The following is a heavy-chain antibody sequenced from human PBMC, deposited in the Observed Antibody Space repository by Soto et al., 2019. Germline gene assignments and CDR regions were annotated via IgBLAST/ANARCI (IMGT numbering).Heavy chain of an antibody. J-gene: IGHJ4*02. CDR3: VLEVRAKSFDH. CDR2: IISSGGST. CDR1: GGTFSDYG. Sequence: GGSLRLSWAVSGGTFSDYGVRWVRQGPGKGLEWVSTIISSGGSTYYADSVKGRFTISRDNSKNTLYLQMNSLRAEDTAIYYCVLEVRAKSFDHWGQGTLLTVSS. V-gene: IGHV3-23*01.